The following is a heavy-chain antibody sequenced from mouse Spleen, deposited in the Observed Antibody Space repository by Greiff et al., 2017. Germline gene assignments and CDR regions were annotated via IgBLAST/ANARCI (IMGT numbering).Heavy chain of an antibody. V-gene: IGHV1-42*01. Sequence: EVKLMESGPELVKPGASVKISCKASGYSFTGYYMNWVKQSPEKSLEWIGEINPSTGGTTYNQKFKAKATLTVDKSSSTAYMQLKSLTSEDSAVYYCARSPGKGSWFAYWGQGTLVTVSA. CDR1: GYSFTGYY. CDR3: ARSPGKGSWFAY. J-gene: IGHJ3*01. CDR2: INPSTGGT. D-gene: IGHD4-1*01.